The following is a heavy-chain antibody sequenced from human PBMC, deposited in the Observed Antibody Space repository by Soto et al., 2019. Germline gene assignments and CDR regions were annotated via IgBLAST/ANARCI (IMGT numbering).Heavy chain of an antibody. CDR1: GFTFSSYG. CDR3: AKEGEAAAGHYGMDV. J-gene: IGHJ6*02. CDR2: ISYDGSNK. D-gene: IGHD6-13*01. V-gene: IGHV3-30*18. Sequence: PGGSLRLSCAVSGFTFSSYGMHWVRQAPGKGLEWVAVISYDGSNKYYADSVKGRFTISRDNSKNTLYLQMNSLRAEDTAVYYCAKEGEAAAGHYGMDVWGQGTTVTVSS.